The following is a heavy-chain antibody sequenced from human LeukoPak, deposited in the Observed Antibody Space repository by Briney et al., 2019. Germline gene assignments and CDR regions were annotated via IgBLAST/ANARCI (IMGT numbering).Heavy chain of an antibody. CDR3: AREIQWVQYSSSSVGCLDY. J-gene: IGHJ4*02. V-gene: IGHV3-64*01. D-gene: IGHD6-6*01. CDR2: ISSNGGST. CDR1: GFTFSSYA. Sequence: PGGSLRLSCAASGFTFSSYAMHWVRQAPGKGLEYVSAISSNGGSTYYANSVKGRFTISRDNSKNTLYLQMGSLRAEDMAVYYCAREIQWVQYSSSSVGCLDYWGQGTLVTVSS.